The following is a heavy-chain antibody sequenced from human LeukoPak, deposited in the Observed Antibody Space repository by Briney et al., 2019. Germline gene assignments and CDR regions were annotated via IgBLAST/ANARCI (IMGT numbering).Heavy chain of an antibody. Sequence: ASVKVSCKASGYTFTSYGISWVRQAPGQGLEWMGWISAYNGNTNYAQKLRGRVTMTTDTSTSTAYMELRSLRSDDTAVYYCARDVAVAGTDYYGMDVWGQGTTVTVSS. CDR1: GYTFTSYG. D-gene: IGHD6-19*01. CDR3: ARDVAVAGTDYYGMDV. CDR2: ISAYNGNT. J-gene: IGHJ6*02. V-gene: IGHV1-18*01.